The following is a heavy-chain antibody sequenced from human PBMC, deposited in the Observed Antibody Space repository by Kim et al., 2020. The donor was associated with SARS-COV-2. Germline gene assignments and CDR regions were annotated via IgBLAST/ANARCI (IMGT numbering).Heavy chain of an antibody. V-gene: IGHV1-46*01. Sequence: QKFQGRVTMTRDTSTSTVYMELSSLRSEDTAVYYCARRPIAVAGTAFDYWGQGTLVTVSS. J-gene: IGHJ4*02. CDR3: ARRPIAVAGTAFDY. D-gene: IGHD6-19*01.